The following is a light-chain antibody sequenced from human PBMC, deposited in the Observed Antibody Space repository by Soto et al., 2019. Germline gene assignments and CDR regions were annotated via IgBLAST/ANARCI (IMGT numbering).Light chain of an antibody. Sequence: EIMMTQSTATLSVFPGERATLSCRASQSVNRSLAWYQQKPGQAPRLLIYGASTRATGIPARFSGTASGTEFTLTISSLKSEDFAVYYCQQYNNWITFGQGTRLEIK. CDR2: GAS. CDR1: QSVNRS. V-gene: IGKV3-15*01. J-gene: IGKJ5*01. CDR3: QQYNNWIT.